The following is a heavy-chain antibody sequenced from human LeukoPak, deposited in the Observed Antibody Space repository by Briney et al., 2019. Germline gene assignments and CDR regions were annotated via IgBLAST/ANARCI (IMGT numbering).Heavy chain of an antibody. CDR2: ISGSGVYT. J-gene: IGHJ5*02. V-gene: IGHV3-23*01. D-gene: IGHD2-21*02. CDR3: AKDVCGGDCYGWFDP. CDR1: GFTFSSYA. Sequence: GGSLRLSCAASGFTFSSYAMSWVRQAPGKGLEWVSAISGSGVYTHYADSVKGRFTISRDNSKNTLYLQMNSLRAEDTAVYYCAKDVCGGDCYGWFDPWGQGTLVTVSS.